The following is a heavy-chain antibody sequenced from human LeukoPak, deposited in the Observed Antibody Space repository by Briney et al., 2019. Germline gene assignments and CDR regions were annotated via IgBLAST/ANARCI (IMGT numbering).Heavy chain of an antibody. CDR2: IWYDGSNK. Sequence: GGSLRLSCAASGFTFSSYGMNWVRQAPGKGLEWVAVIWYDGSNKYYADSVKGRFTISRDNSKNTLYLQMNSLRAEDTAVYYCARDGVDYGDYGPRWFDPWGQGTLVTVSS. CDR3: ARDGVDYGDYGPRWFDP. J-gene: IGHJ5*02. CDR1: GFTFSSYG. V-gene: IGHV3-33*08. D-gene: IGHD4-17*01.